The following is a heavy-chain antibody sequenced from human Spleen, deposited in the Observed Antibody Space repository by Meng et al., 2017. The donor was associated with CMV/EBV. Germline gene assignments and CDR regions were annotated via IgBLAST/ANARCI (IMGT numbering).Heavy chain of an antibody. CDR3: AREGGMGELHY. V-gene: IGHV3-7*01. J-gene: IGHJ4*02. CDR1: GFIFSSYS. D-gene: IGHD1-26*01. CDR2: IKQDGSEK. Sequence: GGSLRLSCAASGFIFSSYSMTWVRQAPGRGPEWVANIKQDGSEKYYVDSVRGRFTISRDTAKNSLYLQMNSLRVDDTAVYYCAREGGMGELHYWGQGTLVTVSS.